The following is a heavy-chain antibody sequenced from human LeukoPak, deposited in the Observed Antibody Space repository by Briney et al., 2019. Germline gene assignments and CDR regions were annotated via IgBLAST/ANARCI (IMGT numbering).Heavy chain of an antibody. CDR1: GGSISSSSYY. D-gene: IGHD2-15*01. CDR3: AGPYCSGGSCYLDY. Sequence: SEILSLTCTVSGGSISSSSYYWGWIRQPPGKGLEWIGSIYYSGSTYYNPSLKSRVTISVDTSKNQFSLKLSSVTAADTAVYYCAGPYCSGGSCYLDYWGQGTLVTVSS. V-gene: IGHV4-39*01. CDR2: IYYSGST. J-gene: IGHJ4*02.